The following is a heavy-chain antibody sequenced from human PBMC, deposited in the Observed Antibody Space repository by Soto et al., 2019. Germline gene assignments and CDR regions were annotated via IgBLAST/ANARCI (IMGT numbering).Heavy chain of an antibody. J-gene: IGHJ5*02. CDR3: ARVAFLGYYGSGSYQYNWFDP. Sequence: QVQLQESGPGLVKPSQTLSLTCTVSGGSISSGDYYWSWIRQPPGKGLEWIGYIYYSGSTYYNPSLTGRVTISVDTSKNQVSLKLSSVTAADTAVYYCARVAFLGYYGSGSYQYNWFDPWGQGPLVTVSS. V-gene: IGHV4-30-4*01. CDR1: GGSISSGDYY. D-gene: IGHD3-10*01. CDR2: IYYSGST.